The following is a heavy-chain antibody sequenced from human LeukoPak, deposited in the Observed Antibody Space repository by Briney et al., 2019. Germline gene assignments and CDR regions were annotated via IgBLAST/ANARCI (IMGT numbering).Heavy chain of an antibody. CDR1: GFTFSSYW. CDR2: IKEDGSAK. CDR3: AKQRVWHDY. V-gene: IGHV3-7*05. D-gene: IGHD6-6*01. Sequence: GGSLRLSCAASGFTFSSYWMSWVRQPPGKGLEWVANIKEDGSAKYYADSVKGRFTISRDNAKNSLYPQMNSLRAEDTALYYCAKQRVWHDYWGQGTLVTVSS. J-gene: IGHJ4*02.